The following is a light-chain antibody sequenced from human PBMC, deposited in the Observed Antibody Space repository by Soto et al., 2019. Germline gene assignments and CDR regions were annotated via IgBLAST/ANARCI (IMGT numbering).Light chain of an antibody. J-gene: IGLJ3*02. V-gene: IGLV2-14*01. CDR3: SSYKSGSILV. CDR1: SSDIGDYDY. Sequence: QSALTQPASVSGSPGQSMTISCTGTSSDIGDYDYVSWYQQHPGKAPKLMIYQVSNRPSGVSNRFSGSKSGNTASLTISGLQAEDEGDYYCSSYKSGSILVFGGGTKLTVL. CDR2: QVS.